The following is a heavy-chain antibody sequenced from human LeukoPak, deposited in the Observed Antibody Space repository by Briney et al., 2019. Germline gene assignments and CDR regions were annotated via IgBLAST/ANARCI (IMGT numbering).Heavy chain of an antibody. V-gene: IGHV3-30*02. CDR1: GFTFSSYG. Sequence: GGSLRLSCAASGFTFSSYGMHWVRQAPGKGLEWVAFIRYDGSNKYYADSVKGRFTISRDNSKNTLYLQMNSLRAEDTAVYYCGKDATTYYYDSSGYHFDYWGQGTLVTVSS. J-gene: IGHJ4*02. CDR3: GKDATTYYYDSSGYHFDY. D-gene: IGHD3-22*01. CDR2: IRYDGSNK.